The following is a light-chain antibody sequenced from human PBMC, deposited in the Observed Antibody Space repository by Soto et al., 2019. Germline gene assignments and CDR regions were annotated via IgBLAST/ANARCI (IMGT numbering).Light chain of an antibody. Sequence: SYELTQPPSVSVSPGQTATITCSGDKLGTKFASWYQQRPGQSPVLVIYRHTKRPSGIPERFSGSISGNTASLTIGGTQAMDEADYYCQAWDSGSGVYVFGGGTKVTVL. CDR3: QAWDSGSGVYV. V-gene: IGLV3-1*01. CDR1: KLGTKF. J-gene: IGLJ1*01. CDR2: RHT.